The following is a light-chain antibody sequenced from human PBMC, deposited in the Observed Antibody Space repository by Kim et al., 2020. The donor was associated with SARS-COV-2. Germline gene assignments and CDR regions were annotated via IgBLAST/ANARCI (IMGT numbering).Light chain of an antibody. Sequence: VSPGERATLSCRASQSVSGNLAWYQQKTGQAPRLLIYGASTRATDIPARFSGSGSGTEFTLTISSLQSEDFAVYYCQQYDNWPMYTFGQGTKLEI. J-gene: IGKJ2*01. CDR3: QQYDNWPMYT. CDR2: GAS. CDR1: QSVSGN. V-gene: IGKV3-15*01.